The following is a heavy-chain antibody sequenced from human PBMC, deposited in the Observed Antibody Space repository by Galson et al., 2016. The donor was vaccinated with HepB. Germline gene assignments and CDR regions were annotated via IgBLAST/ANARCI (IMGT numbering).Heavy chain of an antibody. J-gene: IGHJ6*02. D-gene: IGHD3-10*02. V-gene: IGHV4-31*03. CDR3: ARDVWGETDMRYICYGMDV. CDR2: INYGGST. CDR1: GGSIRGGGYY. Sequence: TLSLTCSVSGGSIRGGGYYWTWIRQHPGKGLEWIGYINYGGSTSYNPSLKSRVTISIDTSKNQFSLTLASVTAADTAVYYCARDVWGETDMRYICYGMDVWGQGTTVTGSS.